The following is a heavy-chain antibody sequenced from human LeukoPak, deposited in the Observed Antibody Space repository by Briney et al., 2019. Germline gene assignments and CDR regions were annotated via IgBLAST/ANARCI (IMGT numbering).Heavy chain of an antibody. V-gene: IGHV1-24*01. CDR2: FDPEDGET. Sequence: ASVKVSCKVSGYTLTELSMHWVRQAPGKGLEWMGGFDPEDGETIYAQKFQGRVTMTEDTSTDTAYMELSSLRSEDTAVYYCAIPGYCSSTSCRYYFDYWGQGTLVTVSS. J-gene: IGHJ4*02. CDR3: AIPGYCSSTSCRYYFDY. D-gene: IGHD2-2*01. CDR1: GYTLTELS.